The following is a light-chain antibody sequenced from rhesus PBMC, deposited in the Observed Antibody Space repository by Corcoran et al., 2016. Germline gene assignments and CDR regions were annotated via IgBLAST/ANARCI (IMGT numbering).Light chain of an antibody. CDR1: QGITTY. J-gene: IGKJ4*01. CDR2: YAK. Sequence: DIQMTQSPSSLSASVGDRVTITCRASQGITTYVSWYPQTPGKAPKLLIYYAKRLGGGVPSRFSGSGSGTDFTLTINSLQPEDFGIYYCQQYNSAPPTFGGGTKVEIK. V-gene: IGKV1-32*01. CDR3: QQYNSAPPT.